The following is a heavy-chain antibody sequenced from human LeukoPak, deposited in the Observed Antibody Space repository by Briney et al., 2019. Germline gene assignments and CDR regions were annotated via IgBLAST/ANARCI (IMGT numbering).Heavy chain of an antibody. Sequence: PGGSLRLSCAASGFTFSSYWMSWVRQAPGKGLEWVANIKQDGSEKYYVDSVKGRFTISRDNAKNSLYLQMNSLRAEDTAVYYCARAFLSGFVHWFDPWGQGTLVTVSS. CDR3: ARAFLSGFVHWFDP. CDR1: GFTFSSYW. D-gene: IGHD3-3*01. CDR2: IKQDGSEK. J-gene: IGHJ5*02. V-gene: IGHV3-7*01.